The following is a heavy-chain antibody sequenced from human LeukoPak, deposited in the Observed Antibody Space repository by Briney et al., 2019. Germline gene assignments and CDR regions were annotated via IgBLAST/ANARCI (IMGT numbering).Heavy chain of an antibody. CDR2: IYSGGST. CDR3: ARTRASGRRFLSFDI. CDR1: GFTVSSNY. D-gene: IGHD3-3*01. J-gene: IGHJ3*02. Sequence: PGGPLRLSCAASGFTVSSNYMSGVRQAPGKGLEGVSVIYSGGSTYYADSVKGGFTISRDNSKNTLYLQMNSLRAEDTAVYYCARTRASGRRFLSFDIWGQGTMVTVSS. V-gene: IGHV3-53*01.